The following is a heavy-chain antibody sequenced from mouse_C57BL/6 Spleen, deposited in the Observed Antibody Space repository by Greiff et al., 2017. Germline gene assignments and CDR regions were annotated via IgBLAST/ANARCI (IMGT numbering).Heavy chain of an antibody. J-gene: IGHJ1*03. Sequence: VQLQQSGPELVKPGASVKISCKASGYTFTDYYMNWVKQSHGKSLEWIGDINPNNGGTSYNQKFKGKATLTVDKSSSTAYMELRSLTSEDSAVYYCARRNGNSYRSTSSYWYFDVWGTGTTVTVSS. CDR2: INPNNGGT. V-gene: IGHV1-26*01. CDR1: GYTFTDYY. CDR3: ARRNGNSYRSTSSYWYFDV. D-gene: IGHD2-1*01.